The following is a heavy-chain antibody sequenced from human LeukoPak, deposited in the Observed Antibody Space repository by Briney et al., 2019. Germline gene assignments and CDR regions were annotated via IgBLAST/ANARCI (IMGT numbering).Heavy chain of an antibody. CDR2: IYTSGST. CDR1: GGSISSGSYY. CDR3: ARDLGAPYAFDI. J-gene: IGHJ3*02. D-gene: IGHD1-26*01. V-gene: IGHV4-61*02. Sequence: SETLSLTCTVSGGSISSGSYYWSWIRQPAGKGLEWIGRIYTSGSTNYNPPLKGRVTISVDTSKNQFSLKLSSVTAADTAVYYCARDLGAPYAFDIWGQGTMVTVSS.